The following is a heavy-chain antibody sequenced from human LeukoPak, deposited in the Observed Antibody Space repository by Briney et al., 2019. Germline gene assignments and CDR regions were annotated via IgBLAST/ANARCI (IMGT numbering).Heavy chain of an antibody. J-gene: IGHJ4*02. Sequence: EWVTVIWYDGSNKYYADSVKGRFTISRDNSKNTLYLQMNSLRAEDTAVYYCARENSRSFAKFDYWGQGTLVTVSS. CDR3: ARENSRSFAKFDY. D-gene: IGHD3-3*01. CDR2: IWYDGSNK. V-gene: IGHV3-33*01.